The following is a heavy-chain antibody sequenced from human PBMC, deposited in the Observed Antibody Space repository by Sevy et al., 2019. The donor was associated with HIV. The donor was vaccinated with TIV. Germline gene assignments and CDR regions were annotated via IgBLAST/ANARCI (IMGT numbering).Heavy chain of an antibody. D-gene: IGHD5-12*01. J-gene: IGHJ5*02. V-gene: IGHV4-59*01. CDR3: TRAPPVRSGDDSLNWFDP. Sequence: SETLSLTCTVSGGSISAYYWSWIRQPPRKALEYIGYIYYTRSTNYNPSLENRVTMSVDTSKNQFSLKLNSVTAADTAVYYCTRAPPVRSGDDSLNWFDPWGQGTLVTVSS. CDR2: IYYTRST. CDR1: GGSISAYY.